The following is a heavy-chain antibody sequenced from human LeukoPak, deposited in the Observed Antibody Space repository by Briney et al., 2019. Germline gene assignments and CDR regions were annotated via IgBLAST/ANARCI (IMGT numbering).Heavy chain of an antibody. Sequence: SVKVSCKGSGGTFNSYAISWVRQAPGQGLEWMGGVIPVFALTRYAQKFQGRITVTADEFTNTVYMEMTNLTTEDRAMYYCASSYSFGTNSDSWGQGTLVTVS. J-gene: IGHJ4*02. CDR3: ASSYSFGTNSDS. V-gene: IGHV1-69*13. D-gene: IGHD5-18*01. CDR2: VIPVFALT. CDR1: GGTFNSYA.